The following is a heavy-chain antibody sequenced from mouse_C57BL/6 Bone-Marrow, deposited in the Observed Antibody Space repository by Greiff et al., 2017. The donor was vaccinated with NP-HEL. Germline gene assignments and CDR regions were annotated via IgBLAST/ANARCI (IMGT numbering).Heavy chain of an antibody. J-gene: IGHJ4*01. D-gene: IGHD2-3*01. CDR3: ARSIRDYYAMDY. Sequence: QVQLQQPGAELVRPGYSVKLSCKASGHTFTSYWMDWVKQRPGKGLEWIGNIYPSDSEDHYNPKFNDKATSTVDKSSSTSYMQLSSLTSEDSAVYYCARSIRDYYAMDYWGQGTSVTVSS. CDR2: IYPSDSED. CDR1: GHTFTSYW. V-gene: IGHV1-61*01.